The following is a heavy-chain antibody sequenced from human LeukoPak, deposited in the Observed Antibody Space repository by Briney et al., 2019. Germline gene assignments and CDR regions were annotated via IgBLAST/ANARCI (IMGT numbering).Heavy chain of an antibody. J-gene: IGHJ4*02. CDR1: GYTFTGYY. Sequence: ASVKVSCKASGYTFTGYYMHWVRQAPGQGLEWMGWINPNSGGTNYAQKFQGRVTMTRDTSISTAYMELSRLRSDDTAVYYCARVSIAARQFDYWGQGTLVTVSS. CDR3: ARVSIAARQFDY. CDR2: INPNSGGT. V-gene: IGHV1-2*02. D-gene: IGHD6-6*01.